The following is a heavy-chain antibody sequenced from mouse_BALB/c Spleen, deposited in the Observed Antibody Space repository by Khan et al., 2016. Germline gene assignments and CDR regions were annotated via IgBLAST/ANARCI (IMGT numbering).Heavy chain of an antibody. D-gene: IGHD1-1*01. CDR3: ATSGNYFDY. CDR1: GYSITSDYA. V-gene: IGHV3-2*02. J-gene: IGHJ2*01. Sequence: EVQLQESGPGLVKPSQSLSLTCTVTGYSITSDYAWNWIRQFPGNKLEWMGYITYSGYTSSNPSPKSRISITRDTSKNQFFLQLNSVTTEDTTTYYCATSGNYFDYWGQGTTLTVSS. CDR2: ITYSGYT.